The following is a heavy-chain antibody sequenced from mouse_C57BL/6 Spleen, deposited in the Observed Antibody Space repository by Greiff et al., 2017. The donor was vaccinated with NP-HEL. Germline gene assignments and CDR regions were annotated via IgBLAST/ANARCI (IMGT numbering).Heavy chain of an antibody. CDR1: GYTFTSYG. D-gene: IGHD1-1*01. V-gene: IGHV1-81*01. CDR2: IYPRSGHP. J-gene: IGHJ2*01. Sequence: QVHLQQSGAELARPGASGKLSCKASGYTFTSYGISWVTQRTGQGLAWIGEIYPRSGHPYYNEKFKGKATLTADKSSSPAYMELRSLTSEDSAVYFCARDYDGTSPRYDFDYWGQGTTLTVSS. CDR3: ARDYDGTSPRYDFDY.